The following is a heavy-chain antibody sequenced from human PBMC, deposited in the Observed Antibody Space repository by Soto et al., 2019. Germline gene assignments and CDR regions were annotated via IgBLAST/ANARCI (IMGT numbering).Heavy chain of an antibody. J-gene: IGHJ4*02. CDR3: ARRSSGWYFDY. CDR1: GFTFSSYA. D-gene: IGHD6-19*01. CDR2: ISGSGGST. V-gene: IGHV3-23*01. Sequence: EVQLLESGGGLVQPGGSLRLSCAASGFTFSSYAMSWVRQAPGKGLEWVSVISGSGGSTHDADSVKGRFTISRDNSKNTLYLQMNSLRAEDTAVFYCARRSSGWYFDYWGQGTVVTVSS.